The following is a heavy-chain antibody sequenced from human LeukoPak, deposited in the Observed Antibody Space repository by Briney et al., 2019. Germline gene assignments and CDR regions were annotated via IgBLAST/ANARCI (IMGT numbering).Heavy chain of an antibody. D-gene: IGHD1-1*01. CDR3: ARDVKLDRRFATPLDY. CDR1: GGNFSSYA. V-gene: IGHV1-69*11. Sequence: GASVRVSCKASGGNFSSYAISWVRQAPGQGLEWMGTIVPILGSVTYAQNFKGRVRITADESKTTAYMELNSLRSEDTAVYYCARDVKLDRRFATPLDYWGQGTLVTVST. CDR2: IVPILGSV. J-gene: IGHJ4*02.